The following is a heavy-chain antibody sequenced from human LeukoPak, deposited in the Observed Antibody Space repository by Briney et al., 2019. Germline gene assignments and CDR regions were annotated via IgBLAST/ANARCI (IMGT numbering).Heavy chain of an antibody. CDR3: ARDRALHDSRRGYYYTGDDY. V-gene: IGHV3-7*01. CDR1: GFTFGNFW. D-gene: IGHD3-22*01. CDR2: LNEDGSEK. Sequence: GSLRLSCAASGFTFGNFWMSWVRQAPGKGLEWVANLNEDGSEKYYLDSVRGRFTISRDNARNSLFLQMNSLRADDTAVYYCARDRALHDSRRGYYYTGDDYWGQGTLVTVSS. J-gene: IGHJ4*02.